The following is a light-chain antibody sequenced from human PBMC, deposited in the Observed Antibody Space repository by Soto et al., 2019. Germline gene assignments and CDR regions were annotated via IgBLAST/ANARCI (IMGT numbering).Light chain of an antibody. CDR3: SSYTDRNNLV. Sequence: QSALTQSPSASGSPGQSVTISCTGTSSGIGGYNSVSWYQQHPGKAPKVMIYDVSKRPSGVPDRFSGSKSGNTASLTVSALQPEDEAAYYCSSYTDRNNLVFGTGTKLTVL. CDR1: SSGIGGYNS. CDR2: DVS. V-gene: IGLV2-8*01. J-gene: IGLJ1*01.